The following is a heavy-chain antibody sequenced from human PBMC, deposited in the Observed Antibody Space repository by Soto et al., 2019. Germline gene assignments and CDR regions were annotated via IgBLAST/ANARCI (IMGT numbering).Heavy chain of an antibody. CDR3: ARDIRYFDWLSGWFDP. CDR1: GFTFSDYY. CDR2: ISSSSSYT. D-gene: IGHD3-9*01. J-gene: IGHJ5*02. Sequence: GGSLRLSCAASGFTFSDYYMSWIRQAPGKGLEWVSYISSSSSYTNYADSVKGRFTISRDNAKNSLYLQMNSLRAEDTAVYYCARDIRYFDWLSGWFDPWGQGTLVTVSS. V-gene: IGHV3-11*05.